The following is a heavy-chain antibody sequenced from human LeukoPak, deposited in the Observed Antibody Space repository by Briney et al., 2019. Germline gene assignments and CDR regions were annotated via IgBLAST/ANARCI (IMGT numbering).Heavy chain of an antibody. CDR1: GGSISCSSCY. Sequence: SETLSLTCTVSGGSISCSSCYWGWIRQPPGRGLEWVASIYYSGNTYYNPSLNGRVTMSLDESRNQLSLDLTSVTAADTAIYYCSRESGAFCPFGYWGQGTLVIVPP. D-gene: IGHD1-26*01. CDR2: IYYSGNT. J-gene: IGHJ4*02. V-gene: IGHV4-39*07. CDR3: SRESGAFCPFGY.